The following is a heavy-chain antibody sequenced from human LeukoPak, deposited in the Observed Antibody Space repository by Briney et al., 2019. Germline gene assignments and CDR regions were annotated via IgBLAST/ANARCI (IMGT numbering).Heavy chain of an antibody. Sequence: SVKVSCKASGGTFSSYAISWVRQAPGQGLEWMGGIIPIFGTANYAQKFQGRVTITTDESTSTAYMELSSLRSDDTAMYYCARDAILEGTFDYWGQGTLVTVSS. CDR2: IIPIFGTA. CDR3: ARDAILEGTFDY. CDR1: GGTFSSYA. V-gene: IGHV1-69*05. J-gene: IGHJ4*02. D-gene: IGHD1-7*01.